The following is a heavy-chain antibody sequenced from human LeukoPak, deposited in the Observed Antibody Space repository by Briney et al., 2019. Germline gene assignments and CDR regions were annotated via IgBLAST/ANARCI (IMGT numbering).Heavy chain of an antibody. CDR2: IWYDGSNK. Sequence: GGSLRLSCAASGFTFSSYGMQWVRQAPGKGLEWVAVIWYDGSNKYYADSVKGRFTISRDNSKNTLYLQMNSLRAEDTAVYYCARDSGYSSSWIDYWGQGTLVTVSS. D-gene: IGHD6-13*01. V-gene: IGHV3-33*01. CDR1: GFTFSSYG. J-gene: IGHJ4*02. CDR3: ARDSGYSSSWIDY.